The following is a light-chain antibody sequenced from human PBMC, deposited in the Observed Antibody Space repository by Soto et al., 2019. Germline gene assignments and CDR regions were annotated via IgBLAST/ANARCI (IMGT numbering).Light chain of an antibody. Sequence: DIQMTQSPSSRYASVGDRVTITCRASQDIRYDLGWYQQRPGKAPKRLIYAASTLQTGVPSRFSGSGSGTDFTLTISSLQPEDSATYYCLQHKTYPWTFGQGTKVDNK. V-gene: IGKV1-17*01. CDR2: AAS. J-gene: IGKJ1*01. CDR1: QDIRYD. CDR3: LQHKTYPWT.